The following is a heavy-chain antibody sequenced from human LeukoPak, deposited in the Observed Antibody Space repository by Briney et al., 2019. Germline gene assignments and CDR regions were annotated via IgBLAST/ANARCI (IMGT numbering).Heavy chain of an antibody. V-gene: IGHV3-74*01. CDR1: GFTFDDYA. J-gene: IGHJ4*02. CDR2: IQSDGSTT. Sequence: GGSLRLSCAASGFTFDDYAMHWVRQAPGKGLVWVSHIQSDGSTTTYADSVKGRFTISRDNAKNTLYLQMNSLRAEDTAVYYCTRDLSGTYYGRFDYWGQGTLVTVSS. D-gene: IGHD1-26*01. CDR3: TRDLSGTYYGRFDY.